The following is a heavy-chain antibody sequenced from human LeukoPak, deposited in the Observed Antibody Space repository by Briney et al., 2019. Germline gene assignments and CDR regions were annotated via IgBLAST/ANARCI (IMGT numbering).Heavy chain of an antibody. J-gene: IGHJ4*02. V-gene: IGHV4-39*07. Sequence: PPETLSLTCTLYAGSISSSSYDWGWIRQPPWKGLEWIGSIYYSGSTYYNPSLKSRVTITVDTSKNQFSLKLSSVTAADTAVYYCARVTGYRIEDYFDYWGQGSLVTVSS. CDR2: IYYSGST. CDR1: AGSISSSSYD. D-gene: IGHD6-13*01. CDR3: ARVTGYRIEDYFDY.